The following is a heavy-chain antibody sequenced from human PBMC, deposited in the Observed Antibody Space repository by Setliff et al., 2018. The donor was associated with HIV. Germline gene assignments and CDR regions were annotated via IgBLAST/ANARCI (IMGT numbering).Heavy chain of an antibody. J-gene: IGHJ4*02. CDR3: ARGWEGGMDY. CDR2: INPNSGDT. CDR1: GYTFTGYF. Sequence: ASVKVSCKASGYTFTGYFIHWVRQAPGQGLEWVGRINPNSGDTNFAQRFQGRITMTRDTSINTAFMELSSLRSEDTAVYYCARGWEGGMDYWGQGTLVTVSS. D-gene: IGHD1-26*01. V-gene: IGHV1-2*06.